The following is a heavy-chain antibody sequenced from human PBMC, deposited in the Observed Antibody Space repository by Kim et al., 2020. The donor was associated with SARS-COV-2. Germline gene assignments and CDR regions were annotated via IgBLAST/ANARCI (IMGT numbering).Heavy chain of an antibody. J-gene: IGHJ6*02. D-gene: IGHD4-17*01. CDR1: GFTFSSYS. V-gene: IGHV3-48*02. CDR3: ARETHDYGDYYYYYYGMDV. CDR2: ISSSRSTI. Sequence: GGSLRLSCAASGFTFSSYSMNWVRQAPGKGLEWVSYISSSRSTIYYADSVKGRFTISRDNAKNSLYLQMNSLRDEDTAVYYCARETHDYGDYYYYYYGMDVWGQGTPVTASS.